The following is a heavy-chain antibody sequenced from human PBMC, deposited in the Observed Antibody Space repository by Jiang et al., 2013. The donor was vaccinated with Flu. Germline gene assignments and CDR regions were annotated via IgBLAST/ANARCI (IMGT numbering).Heavy chain of an antibody. V-gene: IGHV4-61*01. J-gene: IGHJ4*02. CDR3: ARENSGTYLWAYFFDY. Sequence: DSVRSRSYFWTWIRQPPGKGLEWLGNIHYSGSTNYNPSLKSRLTVSVDTSKNQFSLRLRSVTAADTAVYYCARENSGTYLWAYFFDYWGRGSLITVSS. CDR2: IHYSGST. D-gene: IGHD1-26*01. CDR1: DSVRSRSYF.